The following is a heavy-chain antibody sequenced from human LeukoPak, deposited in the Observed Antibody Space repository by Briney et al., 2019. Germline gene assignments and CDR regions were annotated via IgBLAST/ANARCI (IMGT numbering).Heavy chain of an antibody. CDR1: GGSISSGSYY. J-gene: IGHJ3*02. V-gene: IGHV4-61*02. CDR3: ARAPTRSIWLQSPPHVDAFDI. CDR2: IYTSGST. Sequence: SQTLSLTCTVSGGSISSGSYYWSWIRQPAGKGLEWIGRIYTSGSTNYNPSLKSRVTISVDTSKNQFSLKLSSVTAADTAVYYCARAPTRSIWLQSPPHVDAFDIWGQGTMVTVSS. D-gene: IGHD5-24*01.